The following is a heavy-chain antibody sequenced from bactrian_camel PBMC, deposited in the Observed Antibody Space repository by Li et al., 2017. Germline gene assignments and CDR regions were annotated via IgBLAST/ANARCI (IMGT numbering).Heavy chain of an antibody. J-gene: IGHJ7*01. V-gene: IGHV3S53*01. D-gene: IGHD6*01. Sequence: HVQLVESGGGSAQAGESLRLSCAAPGFTANHCMGWFRQAPGKEREGVAVIHSVSGTRYLGSVKGRFTISQDNAKNTFNLQMNSLNPDDTAMYYCVADRSNDVLAVIAGTTGYYDMDSWSEGTQVTVS. CDR1: GFTANHC. CDR2: IHSVSGT.